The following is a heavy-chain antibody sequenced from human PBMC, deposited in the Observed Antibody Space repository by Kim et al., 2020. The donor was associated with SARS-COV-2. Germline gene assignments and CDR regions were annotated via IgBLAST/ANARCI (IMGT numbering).Heavy chain of an antibody. V-gene: IGHV3-30-3*01. CDR3: ARDALLWFRELFDAFDI. CDR1: GFTFSSYA. J-gene: IGHJ3*02. D-gene: IGHD3-10*01. Sequence: GGSLRLSCAASGFTFSSYAMHWVRQAPGKGLEWVAVISYDGSNKYYADSVKGRFTISRDNSKNTLYLQMNSLRAEDTAVYYCARDALLWFRELFDAFDIWGQGTMVTVSS. CDR2: ISYDGSNK.